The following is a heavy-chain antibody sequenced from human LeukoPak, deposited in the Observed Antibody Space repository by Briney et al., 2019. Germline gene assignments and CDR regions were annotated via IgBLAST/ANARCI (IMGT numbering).Heavy chain of an antibody. CDR2: IYSDSST. J-gene: IGHJ6*03. CDR1: GFTVSSVH. CDR3: ARVLRYCSGGNCCSGGLGYMDV. D-gene: IGHD2-15*01. V-gene: IGHV3-53*01. Sequence: PGGSLRLSCVASGFTVSSVHMSWVRQAPGKGLEWVSFIYSDSSTYYADSVKGRFTISRDNAKNSLFLQMNSLRAEDTAVYYCARVLRYCSGGNCCSGGLGYMDVWGKGTTVTISS.